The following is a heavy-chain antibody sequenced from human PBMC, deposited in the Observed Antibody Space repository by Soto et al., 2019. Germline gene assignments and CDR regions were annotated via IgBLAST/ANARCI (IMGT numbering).Heavy chain of an antibody. CDR2: ISGSGDST. Sequence: GGSLRLSCAASGFTFSTYAMSWVRQAPGNGLECVSAISGSGDSTYYGDSMKGRFTISRDNAKNSLYLEMNSLRAEDTAVYYCARESEDLTSNFDYWGQGTLVTVSS. J-gene: IGHJ4*02. CDR1: GFTFSTYA. V-gene: IGHV3-21*06. CDR3: ARESEDLTSNFDY.